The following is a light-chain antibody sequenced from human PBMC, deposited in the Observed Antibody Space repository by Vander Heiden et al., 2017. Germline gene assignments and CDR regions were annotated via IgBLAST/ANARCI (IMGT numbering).Light chain of an antibody. CDR3: CSYPASSVL. Sequence: QSALTQPLSVSGSPGQSVTISCAGTSGELGGHKYVSWYQQHPGKAPKLMIYDINLRPSGVPDRFSGSKSGNTASLTISGLQAEDDADYYCCSYPASSVLFGGGTKLTVL. CDR1: SGELGGHKY. V-gene: IGLV2-11*01. CDR2: DIN. J-gene: IGLJ2*01.